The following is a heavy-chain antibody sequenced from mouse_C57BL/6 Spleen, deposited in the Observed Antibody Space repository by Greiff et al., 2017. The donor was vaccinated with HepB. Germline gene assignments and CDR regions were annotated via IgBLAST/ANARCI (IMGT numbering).Heavy chain of an antibody. V-gene: IGHV3-6*01. CDR1: GYSITSGYF. CDR3: ARDNYYDYDGGFAY. CDR2: ISYGGSN. Sequence: ESGPGLVKPSQSLSLTCSVTGYSITSGYFWNWIRQFPGNILEWVGYISYGGSNNYNPSLKNRISITRDTSKNQFFLKLNSVTTEDTATYYCARDNYYDYDGGFAYWGQGTLVTVSA. D-gene: IGHD2-4*01. J-gene: IGHJ3*01.